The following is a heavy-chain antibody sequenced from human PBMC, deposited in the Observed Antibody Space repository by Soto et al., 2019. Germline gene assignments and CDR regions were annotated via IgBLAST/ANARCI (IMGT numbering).Heavy chain of an antibody. CDR3: ASGTAPAVAY. CDR1: GDTFSRHN. V-gene: IGHV1-69*02. CDR2: IIPFLDVT. J-gene: IGHJ4*02. Sequence: QVPLLQSGTEVKKPGSSVKVSCKASGDTFSRHNIAWVRQAPGQGLEWMGRIIPFLDVTTYAQKFRGRVAIFADKSTSTVYRNLTTLRSEATAVYFCASGTAPAVAYGGQGTLVTVSS. D-gene: IGHD2-21*02.